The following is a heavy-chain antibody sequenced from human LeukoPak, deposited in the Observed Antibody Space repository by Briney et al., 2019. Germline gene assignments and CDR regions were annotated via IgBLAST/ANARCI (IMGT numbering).Heavy chain of an antibody. D-gene: IGHD5-18*01. Sequence: PGGSLRLSCSASGFTFSNYAMSWVRQAPGKGLEWVSTISGSGDNTYYADSVKGRFTISRDNSKNTLYLQMNSLRAEDTAVYYCAKTPYVDIRMVTFDYWGQGALVTVSS. CDR2: ISGSGDNT. V-gene: IGHV3-23*01. CDR3: AKTPYVDIRMVTFDY. J-gene: IGHJ4*02. CDR1: GFTFSNYA.